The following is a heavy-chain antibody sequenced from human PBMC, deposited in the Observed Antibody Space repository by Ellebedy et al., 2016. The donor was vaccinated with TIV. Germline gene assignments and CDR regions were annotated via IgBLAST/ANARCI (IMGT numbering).Heavy chain of an antibody. CDR2: INSDGSST. J-gene: IGHJ4*02. Sequence: PGGSLRLSCGASGVTLNIYWMHWVRQVPGKGLVWVSRINSDGSSTGYADSVKGRFTISRDNAKNTLYLQMNGLRAEDTAVYYCAREVWYPASWGQGTLVTVSS. V-gene: IGHV3-74*01. CDR3: AREVWYPAS. D-gene: IGHD6-13*01. CDR1: GVTLNIYW.